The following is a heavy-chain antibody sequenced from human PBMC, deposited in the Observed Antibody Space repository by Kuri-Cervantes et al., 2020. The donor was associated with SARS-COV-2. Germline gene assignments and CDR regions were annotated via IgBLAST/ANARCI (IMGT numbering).Heavy chain of an antibody. CDR1: GGSISSYY. Sequence: SETLSLTCTVSGGSISSYYWSWIRQPPGKGLEWIGYIYYRGSTKYNPSLNSRVSISEDTSKNQFSLKLSSVTAADTAVYYCARGFGDYVFGWGQGTLVTVSS. D-gene: IGHD4-17*01. V-gene: IGHV4-59*01. CDR2: IYYRGST. J-gene: IGHJ4*02. CDR3: ARGFGDYVFG.